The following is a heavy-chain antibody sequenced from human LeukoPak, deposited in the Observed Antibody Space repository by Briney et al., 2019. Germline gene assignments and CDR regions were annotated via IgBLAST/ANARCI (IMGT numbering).Heavy chain of an antibody. CDR3: ARGHCSGGSCYLMWYYYYGMDV. V-gene: IGHV4-31*03. Sequence: SEPLSLTCTVSGGSISSGGYYWSWIRQHPGKGLEWIGYIYYSGSTYYNPSLKSRVTISVDTSKNQFSLKLSSVTAADTAVYYCARGHCSGGSCYLMWYYYYGMDVWGQGTTVTVSS. J-gene: IGHJ6*02. CDR1: GGSISSGGYY. CDR2: IYYSGST. D-gene: IGHD2-15*01.